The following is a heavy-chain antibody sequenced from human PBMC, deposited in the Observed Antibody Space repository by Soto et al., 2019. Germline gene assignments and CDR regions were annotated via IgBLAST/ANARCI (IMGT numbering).Heavy chain of an antibody. CDR2: IWYDGSSK. CDR3: ARGTTYDYGSGSPLPFDY. J-gene: IGHJ4*02. D-gene: IGHD3-10*01. CDR1: GFSFSSYG. V-gene: IGHV3-33*01. Sequence: QVQLVESGGGVVQPGRSLRLSCAASGFSFSSYGMHWVRQAPGKGLEWVAVIWYDGSSKYYADSVKGRFIISRDNSKNTLDLQMNSLRAEDTAVYYCARGTTYDYGSGSPLPFDYWGQGTLVTVSS.